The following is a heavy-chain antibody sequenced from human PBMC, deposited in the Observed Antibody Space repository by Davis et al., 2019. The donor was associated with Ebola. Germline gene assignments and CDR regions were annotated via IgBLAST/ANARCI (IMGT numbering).Heavy chain of an antibody. Sequence: SVKVSCKASGGTFSSYAINWVRQAPGQGLECMGRIIPILGIANYAQKFQGRVTITANKSTNTAYMELSSLRSEDTAVYYCARARDGYNFDAFDIWGQGTMVTVSS. V-gene: IGHV1-69*04. D-gene: IGHD5-24*01. J-gene: IGHJ3*02. CDR1: GGTFSSYA. CDR3: ARARDGYNFDAFDI. CDR2: IIPILGIA.